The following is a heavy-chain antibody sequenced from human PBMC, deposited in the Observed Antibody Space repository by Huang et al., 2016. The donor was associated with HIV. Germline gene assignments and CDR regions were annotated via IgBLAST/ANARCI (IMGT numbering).Heavy chain of an antibody. CDR3: ARDNYSRTIAGSNWFDP. D-gene: IGHD6-13*01. CDR1: DYSFTSFS. J-gene: IGHJ5*02. CDR2: IGAYNGNT. Sequence: QVQLVQSGAEVKKPGASVKVACKASDYSFTSFSINWVRQAPGQGLEWMGWIGAYNGNTNYTQKVQGRVTMTTDTSTSTAYMELRSLTSDDTAVYYCARDNYSRTIAGSNWFDPWGQGTLVTVSS. V-gene: IGHV1-18*04.